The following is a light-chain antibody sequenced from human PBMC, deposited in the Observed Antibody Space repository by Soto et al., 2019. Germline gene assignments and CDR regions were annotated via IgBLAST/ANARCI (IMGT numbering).Light chain of an antibody. CDR3: HQYGALVRHT. V-gene: IGKV3-20*01. CDR2: GAS. J-gene: IGKJ2*01. CDR1: QSVSSSY. Sequence: ESVLTQSPGTLSLSPGERVTLSCRASQSVSSSYLAWYQQKPGQAPRLLIYGASSRATGIPDRFSGSRSGTGFTLTISRLEPEDFAVYYCHQYGALVRHTFGQGTKLEI.